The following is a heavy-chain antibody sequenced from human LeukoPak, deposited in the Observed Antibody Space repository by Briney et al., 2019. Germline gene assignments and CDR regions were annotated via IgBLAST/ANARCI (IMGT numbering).Heavy chain of an antibody. CDR3: AKVLEYYDSSGSCPGD. J-gene: IGHJ4*02. D-gene: IGHD3-22*01. V-gene: IGHV3-30*18. CDR1: GFTFSSYG. CDR2: ISYDGSNK. Sequence: GGSLRLSCAASGFTFSSYGMHWVRQAPGKGLEWVAVISYDGSNKYYADSVKGRFTISRDNSKNTLYLQMNSLRAEDTAVYYCAKVLEYYDSSGSCPGDWGQGTLVTVSS.